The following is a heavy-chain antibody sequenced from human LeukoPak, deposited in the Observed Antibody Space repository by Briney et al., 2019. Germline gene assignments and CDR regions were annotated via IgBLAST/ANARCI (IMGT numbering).Heavy chain of an antibody. V-gene: IGHV4-39*07. J-gene: IGHJ4*02. D-gene: IGHD2-2*02. Sequence: PSETLSLTCTLSGGSISGSSYYWGWIRQPPGKGLEWIGEINHSGSTNYNPSLKSRVTISVDTSKNQFSLKLSSVTAADTAVYYCARWGNVAAAIGLENYYFDYWGQGTLVTVSS. CDR1: GGSISGSSYY. CDR3: ARWGNVAAAIGLENYYFDY. CDR2: INHSGST.